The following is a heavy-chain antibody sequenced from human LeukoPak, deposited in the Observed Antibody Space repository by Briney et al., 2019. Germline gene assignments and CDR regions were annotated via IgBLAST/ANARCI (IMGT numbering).Heavy chain of an antibody. CDR1: GYSFTSYW. J-gene: IGHJ4*02. V-gene: IGHV5-51*01. D-gene: IGHD3-22*01. CDR2: IYPGDSDT. Sequence: GESLKISCKGSGYSFTSYWIGWVRQIPGKGLEWMGIIYPGDSDTRYSPSFQGQVTISADKSISTAYLQWSGLKASDTAMYYCSRADSSGYYYFDYWGQGTLVTVSS. CDR3: SRADSSGYYYFDY.